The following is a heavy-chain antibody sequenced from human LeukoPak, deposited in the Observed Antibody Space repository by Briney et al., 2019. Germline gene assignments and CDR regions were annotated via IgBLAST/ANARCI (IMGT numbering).Heavy chain of an antibody. J-gene: IGHJ6*04. CDR2: INAGNGNT. V-gene: IGHV1-3*01. CDR3: ARELSVGYYYGMDV. Sequence: ASVKVSCKASGYTFTSYAMHWVRQAPGQRLEWMGWINAGNGNTTYSQKFQGRVTITRDTSASTAYMELSSLRSEDTAVYYCARELSVGYYYGMDVWGKGTTVTVSS. CDR1: GYTFTSYA. D-gene: IGHD2-15*01.